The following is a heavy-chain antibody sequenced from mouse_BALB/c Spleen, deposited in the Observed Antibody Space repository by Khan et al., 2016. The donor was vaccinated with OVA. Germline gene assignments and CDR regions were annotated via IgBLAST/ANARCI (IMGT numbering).Heavy chain of an antibody. D-gene: IGHD3-3*01. Sequence: QIQLVQSGPELKKPGETVKISCKASGYTFTNYGMNWVKQAPGKGLKWMDWINTNTGEPTYAEEFKGRFAFSLETSASTAYLQINNLKNEDTATYFCARGDHLDWYFDVWGAGTTVTVSS. J-gene: IGHJ1*01. CDR3: ARGDHLDWYFDV. V-gene: IGHV9-3*02. CDR1: GYTFTNYG. CDR2: INTNTGEP.